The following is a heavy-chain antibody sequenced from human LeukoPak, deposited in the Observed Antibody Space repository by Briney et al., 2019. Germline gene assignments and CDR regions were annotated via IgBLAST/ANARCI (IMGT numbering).Heavy chain of an antibody. CDR1: GFTFSSYG. CDR3: AKESSEEYSYGPLDY. CDR2: IRYDGSNK. Sequence: PGGSLRLSCAASGFTFSSYGMHWVRQAPGKGLEWVAFIRYDGSNKYYADSVKGRFTISRDNSKNTLYLQMNSLRAEDTAVYYCAKESSEEYSYGPLDYWGQGTLVTVSP. V-gene: IGHV3-30*02. D-gene: IGHD5-18*01. J-gene: IGHJ4*02.